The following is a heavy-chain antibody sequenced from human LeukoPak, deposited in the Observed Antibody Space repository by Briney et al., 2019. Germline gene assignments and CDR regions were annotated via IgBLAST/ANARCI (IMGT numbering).Heavy chain of an antibody. CDR3: RSSTMISRDY. J-gene: IGHJ4*02. D-gene: IGHD3-22*01. Sequence: AASVKVSCKVSGYTLTELSMHWVRQAPGRGLEWMGGFDPEDGETIYAQKFQGRVTMTEDTSTDTAYMELSSLRSEDTAVYYCRSSTMISRDYWGQGTLVTVSS. CDR1: GYTLTELS. V-gene: IGHV1-24*01. CDR2: FDPEDGET.